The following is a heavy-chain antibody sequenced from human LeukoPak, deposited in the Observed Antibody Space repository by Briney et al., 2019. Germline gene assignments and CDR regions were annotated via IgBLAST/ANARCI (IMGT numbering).Heavy chain of an antibody. CDR1: GGSISSSTYY. D-gene: IGHD3-22*01. CDR3: ARVPNDYYDSSVWYFDL. CDR2: IYYSGST. J-gene: IGHJ2*01. Sequence: PSETLSLTCTVSGGSISSSTYYWGWIRQPPGKGLEWIGSIYYSGSTYYNPSLKSRVTISVDTSKSQFFLKLSSVTAADTAVYYCARVPNDYYDSSVWYFDLWGRGMLVTVSS. V-gene: IGHV4-39*01.